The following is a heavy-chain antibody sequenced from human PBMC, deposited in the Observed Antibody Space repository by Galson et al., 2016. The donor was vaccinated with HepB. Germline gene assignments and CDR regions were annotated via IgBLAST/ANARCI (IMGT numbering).Heavy chain of an antibody. CDR3: ARGRAAYWYFDL. Sequence: SVKVSCKASGDTFRNYPFSWVRQAPGQGLEWMGGIIPSFGTPTYAQEFQGRVTISAADLTSTVYMELSSLRSEDTAVYYCARGRAAYWYFDLWGRGTLLTVSS. CDR2: IIPSFGTP. CDR1: GDTFRNYP. V-gene: IGHV1-69*13. J-gene: IGHJ2*01.